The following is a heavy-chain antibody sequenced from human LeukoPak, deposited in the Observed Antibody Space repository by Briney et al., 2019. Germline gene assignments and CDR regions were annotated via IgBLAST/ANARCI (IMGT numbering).Heavy chain of an antibody. J-gene: IGHJ4*02. CDR1: GFTFSSYW. CDR3: AKGTPIAVAGTGAWFDY. CDR2: INSDGSST. D-gene: IGHD6-19*01. V-gene: IGHV3-74*01. Sequence: GGSLRLSCAASGFTFSSYWMHWVRQAPGKGLVWVSRINSDGSSTSYADSVKGRFTISRDNSKNTLYLQMNSLRAEDTAVYYCAKGTPIAVAGTGAWFDYWGQGTLVTVSS.